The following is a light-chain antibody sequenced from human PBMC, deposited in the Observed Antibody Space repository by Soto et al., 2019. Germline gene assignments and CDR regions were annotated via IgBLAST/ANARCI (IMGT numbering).Light chain of an antibody. CDR2: DAS. CDR1: QSISSW. V-gene: IGKV1-5*01. Sequence: DIQMTQSPSTLSASVGERVTITCRASQSISSWLAWYQQKPGKAPRLLIYDASSMESGVPSRFSGRGSGTEFTLTISSLQPDDFATYYCQQYNSYSQTFGQGTKVEIK. J-gene: IGKJ1*01. CDR3: QQYNSYSQT.